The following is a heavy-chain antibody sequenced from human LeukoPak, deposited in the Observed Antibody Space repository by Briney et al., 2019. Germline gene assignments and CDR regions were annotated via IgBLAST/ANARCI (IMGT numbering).Heavy chain of an antibody. CDR3: AKDYLWFGELLSTAGFDY. CDR1: GFTFSSYS. J-gene: IGHJ4*02. CDR2: ISWNSGSI. D-gene: IGHD3-10*01. Sequence: GGSLRLSCAASGFTFSSYSMNWVRQAPGKGLEWVSGISWNSGSIGYADSVKGRFTISRDNAKNSLYLQMNSLRAEDTALYYCAKDYLWFGELLSTAGFDYWGQGTLVTVSS. V-gene: IGHV3-9*01.